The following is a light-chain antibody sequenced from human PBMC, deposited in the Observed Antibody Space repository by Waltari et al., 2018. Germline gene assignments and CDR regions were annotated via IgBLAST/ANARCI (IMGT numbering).Light chain of an antibody. CDR1: RSNIGSNY. CDR3: AAWDDSLSGRV. Sequence: QSVLTQPPSASGTPGQRVTISCPGSRSNIGSNYVYWYQQVPGTAPKLLIYRNNQRPSGVPDRFSGSKSGTSASLAISGLRSEDEVDYYCAAWDDSLSGRVFGGGTKVTVL. J-gene: IGLJ3*02. V-gene: IGLV1-47*01. CDR2: RNN.